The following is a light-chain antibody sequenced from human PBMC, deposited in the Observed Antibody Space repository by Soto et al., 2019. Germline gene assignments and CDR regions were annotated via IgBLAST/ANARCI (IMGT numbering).Light chain of an antibody. CDR1: SSNIGSYT. V-gene: IGLV1-44*01. CDR3: AAWDDSLNGPV. J-gene: IGLJ2*01. Sequence: QSVLTQPPSASGTPGQRVTISCSGSSSNIGSYTANWYQQLTGTAPKLLIYSNNQRPSGVPDRFSGSKSGTSASLAISGLQSEDEADYYCAAWDDSLNGPVFGGGTKLTVL. CDR2: SNN.